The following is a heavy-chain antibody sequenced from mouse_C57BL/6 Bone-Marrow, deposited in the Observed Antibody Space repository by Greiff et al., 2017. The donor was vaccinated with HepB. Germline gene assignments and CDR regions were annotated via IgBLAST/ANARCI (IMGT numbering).Heavy chain of an antibody. CDR3: ASYYYGSSWYFDV. D-gene: IGHD1-1*01. J-gene: IGHJ1*03. V-gene: IGHV14-2*01. CDR1: GFNIKDYY. Sequence: EVQLQQSGAELVKPGASVKLSCTASGFNIKDYYMHWVKQRTEQGLEWIGRIDPEDGETKYAPKFQGKATITADTSSNTAYLQLSSLTSEDTAVYYCASYYYGSSWYFDVWGTGTTVTVSS. CDR2: IDPEDGET.